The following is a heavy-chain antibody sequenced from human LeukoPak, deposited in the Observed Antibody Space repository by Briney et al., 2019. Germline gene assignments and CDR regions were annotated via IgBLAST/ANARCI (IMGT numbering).Heavy chain of an antibody. CDR3: AKDQGLRSSLDY. J-gene: IGHJ4*02. Sequence: GSLGLSCAASGFTFSSYGMHWVRQAPGKGLEWVAVISYDGSNKYYADSVKGRFTISRDNSKNALYLQMNSLRAEDTAVYYCAKDQGLRSSLDYWGQGTLVTVSS. CDR1: GFTFSSYG. D-gene: IGHD3-16*01. CDR2: ISYDGSNK. V-gene: IGHV3-30*18.